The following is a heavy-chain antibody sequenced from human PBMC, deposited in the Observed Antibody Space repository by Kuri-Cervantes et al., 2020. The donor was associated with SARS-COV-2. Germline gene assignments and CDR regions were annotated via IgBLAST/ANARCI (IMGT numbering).Heavy chain of an antibody. V-gene: IGHV4-34*01. D-gene: IGHD6-19*01. CDR2: INHSGST. CDR1: GGSFSGYY. Sequence: ESLKISCAVYGGSFSGYYWSWIRQPPGKGLEWIGEINHSGSTNYNPSLKSRVTISVDTSKNQFSLKLSSVTAADTAVYYCARVPLVAGVQYYYYYYGMDVWGQGTTVTVSS. J-gene: IGHJ6*02. CDR3: ARVPLVAGVQYYYYYYGMDV.